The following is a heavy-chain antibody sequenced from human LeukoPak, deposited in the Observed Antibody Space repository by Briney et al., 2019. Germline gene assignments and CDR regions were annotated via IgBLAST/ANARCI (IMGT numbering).Heavy chain of an antibody. CDR3: ASPGSGWHF. CDR1: GFTFSSYA. J-gene: IGHJ4*02. D-gene: IGHD6-19*01. CDR2: ISYDGGNK. V-gene: IGHV3-30*04. Sequence: GGSLRLSCAASGFTFSSYAMHWVRQAPGKGLEWVAVISYDGGNKYYADSVKGRLTISRDNSKNTLYLQMNSRRAEDTAVYYCASPGSGWHFWGQGTLVTVSS.